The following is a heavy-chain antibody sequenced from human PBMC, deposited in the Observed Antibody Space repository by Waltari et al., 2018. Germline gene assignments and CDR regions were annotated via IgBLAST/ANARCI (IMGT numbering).Heavy chain of an antibody. CDR2: ISSSSSTI. V-gene: IGHV3-48*04. CDR1: GFPFSSYS. Sequence: EVQLVESGGGLVQPGGSLRLSCADSGFPFSSYSMNWVRQAPGKGLEWVSYISSSSSTIYYADSVKGRFTISRDNAKNSLYLQMNSQRAEDTAVYYCARGAMIVTWYFDLWGRGTLVTVSS. J-gene: IGHJ2*01. D-gene: IGHD3-22*01. CDR3: ARGAMIVTWYFDL.